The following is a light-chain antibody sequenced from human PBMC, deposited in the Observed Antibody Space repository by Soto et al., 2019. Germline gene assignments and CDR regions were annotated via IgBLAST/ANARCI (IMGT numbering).Light chain of an antibody. J-gene: IGKJ4*01. CDR1: QSVYST. V-gene: IGKV3-15*01. Sequence: EIVMTQSPATLSVSPGERATLSCRASQSVYSTLAWYQQKPGQAPSLLIYHASTRATGIPTRFSGSGSGTEFPLTISSLQSEDFAFYYCQQYNKWPLTFGGGTKLEIK. CDR3: QQYNKWPLT. CDR2: HAS.